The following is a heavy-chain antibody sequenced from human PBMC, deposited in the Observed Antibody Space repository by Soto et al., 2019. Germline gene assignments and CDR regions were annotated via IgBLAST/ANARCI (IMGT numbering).Heavy chain of an antibody. V-gene: IGHV1-18*04. D-gene: IGHD3-16*01. CDR2: INPYNANT. CDR1: GYTFTNHG. J-gene: IGHJ3*02. CDR3: ARDRGAGIWGDACDI. Sequence: QVQLVQSGTEVKKPGASVKVSCKTSGYTFTNHGINWVRQAPEQGLEWMGWINPYNANTNYAQKLQGRVTMTTDTSTTTAYMDLSSLTSEDTAVSYCARDRGAGIWGDACDIWGQGTVVTVSS.